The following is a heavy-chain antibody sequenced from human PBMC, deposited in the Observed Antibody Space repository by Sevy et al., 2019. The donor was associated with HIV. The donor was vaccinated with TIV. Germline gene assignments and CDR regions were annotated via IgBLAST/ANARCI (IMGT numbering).Heavy chain of an antibody. J-gene: IGHJ6*02. Sequence: GESLKISCVASGFTFSTAWMSWVRQAPGKGLEWVGRFKSKTDGGTIDYAAPVKDRFTISRDDSKNTLYLQMNSLKSEVTSVYYCTTTVPHTITYYYYAMDVWGQGTTVTVSS. CDR2: FKSKTDGGTI. D-gene: IGHD3-10*01. CDR3: TTTVPHTITYYYYAMDV. V-gene: IGHV3-15*01. CDR1: GFTFSTAW.